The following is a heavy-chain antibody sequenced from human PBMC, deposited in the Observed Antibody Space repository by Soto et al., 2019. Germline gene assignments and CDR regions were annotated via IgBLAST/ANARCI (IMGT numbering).Heavy chain of an antibody. J-gene: IGHJ4*02. CDR2: IYYSGST. V-gene: IGHV4-31*03. CDR1: GGSISSGGYY. CDR3: ARGGAYLPPDPHFDY. Sequence: SETLSLTCTVSGGSISSGGYYWSWIRQHPGKGLEWIGYIYYSGSTYYNPSLKSRVTISVDTSKNQFSLKLSSVTAADTAVYYCARGGAYLPPDPHFDYWGQGTLVTVSS.